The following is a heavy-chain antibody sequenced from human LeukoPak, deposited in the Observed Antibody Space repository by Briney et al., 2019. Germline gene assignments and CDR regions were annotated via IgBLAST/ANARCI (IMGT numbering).Heavy chain of an antibody. CDR2: INDDGRST. Sequence: GGSLRLSCAASGFTFSTYWMHWVRQAPGKGLVWVSRINDDGRSTSYADSVKGRFAISRDNAKNSLYLQMNSLRAEDTAVYYCARNPFGVVIGDFDYWGQGTLVTVSS. V-gene: IGHV3-74*01. J-gene: IGHJ4*02. CDR1: GFTFSTYW. CDR3: ARNPFGVVIGDFDY. D-gene: IGHD3-3*01.